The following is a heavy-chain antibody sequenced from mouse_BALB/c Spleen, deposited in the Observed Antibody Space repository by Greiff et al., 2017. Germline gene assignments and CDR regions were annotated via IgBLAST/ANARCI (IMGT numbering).Heavy chain of an antibody. J-gene: IGHJ4*01. Sequence: VQLQQTGPELVKPGASVKISCKASGYSFTDYFMPWVKQSPGQSLEWIGNINPYYGSTSYNLKFKGKATLTVDKSSSTAYMQLNSLTSEDSAVYYWARGGGLREGCCAVDYWGEGTSVTVAS. CDR1: GYSFTDYF. D-gene: IGHD1-1*01. V-gene: IGHV1-39*01. CDR3: ARGGGLREGCCAVDY. CDR2: INPYYGST.